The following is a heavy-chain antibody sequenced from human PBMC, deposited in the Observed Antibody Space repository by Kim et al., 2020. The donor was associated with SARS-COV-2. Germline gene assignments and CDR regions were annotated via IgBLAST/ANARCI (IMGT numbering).Heavy chain of an antibody. CDR2: ISSDGSNK. V-gene: IGHV3-30*04. Sequence: GGSLRLSCAASGFTFSNYTMHWVRQAPGKGLEWVAVISSDGSNKYHADSVKGRFTISRDNSKNTLNLQMNSLRVEDTAVYHCAGTMIVDPGYWGQGSLVT. CDR3: AGTMIVDPGY. D-gene: IGHD3-22*01. CDR1: GFTFSNYT. J-gene: IGHJ4*02.